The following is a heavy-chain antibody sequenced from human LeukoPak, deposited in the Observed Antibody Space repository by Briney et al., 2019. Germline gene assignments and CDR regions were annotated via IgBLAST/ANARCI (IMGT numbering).Heavy chain of an antibody. J-gene: IGHJ4*02. CDR1: GFTFSSYC. V-gene: IGHV3-30*02. CDR3: ANHLAVAGILGY. CDR2: IRYDGSNK. Sequence: PGGSLRLSCAASGFTFSSYCMHWVRQAPAKGLEGVAVIRYDGSNKYYADSVKGRFTISRDNSKNTLYLQMNSLRAEDTAVYYCANHLAVAGILGYWGQGTLVTVSS. D-gene: IGHD6-19*01.